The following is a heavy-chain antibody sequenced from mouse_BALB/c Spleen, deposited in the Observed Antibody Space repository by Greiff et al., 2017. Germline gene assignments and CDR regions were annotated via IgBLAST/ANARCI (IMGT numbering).Heavy chain of an antibody. CDR1: GFTFSSYT. Sequence: DVKLVESGGGLVKPGGSLKLSCAASGFTFSSYTMSWVRQTPEKRLEWVATISSGGSYTYYPDSVKGRFTISRDNAKNTLYLQMSSLKSEDTAMYYCTRGARYFDVWGAGTTVTVSS. CDR2: ISSGGSYT. V-gene: IGHV5-6-4*01. J-gene: IGHJ1*01. CDR3: TRGARYFDV.